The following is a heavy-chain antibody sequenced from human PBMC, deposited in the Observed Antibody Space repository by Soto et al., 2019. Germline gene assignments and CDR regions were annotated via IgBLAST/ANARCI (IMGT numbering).Heavy chain of an antibody. D-gene: IGHD6-6*01. CDR3: AKGGSSSARYFDT. CDR2: ISFEGSKK. V-gene: IGHV3-30*18. J-gene: IGHJ5*02. CDR1: GFTFSGYG. Sequence: QVQLVESGGGVVQPGRSLRLSCAASGFTFSGYGMHWVRQAPGKGLEWVAVISFEGSKKYYANSVEGRFTISRDNSKNTLFLQMTSLRAEDTAVYYCAKGGSSSARYFDTWGQGTLVTFSS.